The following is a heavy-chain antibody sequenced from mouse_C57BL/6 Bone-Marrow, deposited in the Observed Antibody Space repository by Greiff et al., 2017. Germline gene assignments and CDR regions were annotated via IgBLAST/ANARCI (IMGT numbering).Heavy chain of an antibody. D-gene: IGHD1-1*01. CDR3: TRSSYYYYGSDWYFDV. J-gene: IGHJ1*03. V-gene: IGHV6-6*01. Sequence: EVKFEESGGGLVQPGGSMKLSCAASGFTFSDAWMDWVRQSPEKGLEWVAEIRNKANNHATYYAESVKGRFTISRDDSKSSVYLQMNSLRAEDTGIYYCTRSSYYYYGSDWYFDVWGTGTTVTVSS. CDR1: GFTFSDAW. CDR2: IRNKANNHAT.